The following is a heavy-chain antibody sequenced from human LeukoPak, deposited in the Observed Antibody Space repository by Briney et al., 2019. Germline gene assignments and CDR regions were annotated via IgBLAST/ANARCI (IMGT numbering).Heavy chain of an antibody. CDR1: IDSAYY. V-gene: IGHV4-38-2*02. Sequence: SETLSLTCSVSIDSAYYRGWIRQPPGKGLEWVGSISRDGNPSYNPSLKSRVSLSIHTSRNQVSLRLNSVTAADTAVYYCARASCAGGCYVDSWGQGTLVTVSS. D-gene: IGHD2-15*01. CDR3: ARASCAGGCYVDS. CDR2: ISRDGNP. J-gene: IGHJ5*01.